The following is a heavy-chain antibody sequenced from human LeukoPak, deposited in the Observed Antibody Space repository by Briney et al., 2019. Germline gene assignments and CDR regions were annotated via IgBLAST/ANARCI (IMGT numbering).Heavy chain of an antibody. J-gene: IGHJ3*01. CDR1: GFTFSGSA. Sequence: GGSLRLSCAASGFTFSGSAMHWVRQASGKGLEWVGRIRSKPNSYATAYAASVKGRFTISRDDSKNTAYLQMNSLRDEDTAVYFCVRDRDYAFDFWGQGTMVTVSS. V-gene: IGHV3-73*01. CDR3: VRDRDYAFDF. D-gene: IGHD5-24*01. CDR2: IRSKPNSYAT.